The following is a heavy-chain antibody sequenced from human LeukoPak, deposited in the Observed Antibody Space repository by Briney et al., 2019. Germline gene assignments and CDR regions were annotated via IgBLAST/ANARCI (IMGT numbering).Heavy chain of an antibody. J-gene: IGHJ5*02. V-gene: IGHV1-46*01. CDR1: GYTFTSYY. Sequence: ASVKVSCKASGYTFTSYYMHWVRQAPGQGLEWMGIINPSGGSTSYAQKFQGRVTMTRDTSTSTVYMELSSLRSEDTAVYYCARDASYCSSTSCFRNWFDPWGQGTLVTVSS. D-gene: IGHD2-2*01. CDR3: ARDASYCSSTSCFRNWFDP. CDR2: INPSGGST.